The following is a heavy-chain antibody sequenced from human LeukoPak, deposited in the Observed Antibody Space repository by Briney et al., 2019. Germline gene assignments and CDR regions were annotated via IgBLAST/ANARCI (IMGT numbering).Heavy chain of an antibody. J-gene: IGHJ4*02. CDR2: ISSSSSYI. CDR3: ARDGMYCSGGSCYADY. V-gene: IGHV3-21*01. D-gene: IGHD2-15*01. CDR1: GFTFSSYS. Sequence: PGGSLRLSCAASGFTFSSYSMNWVRQAPGKGLEWVSSISSSSSYIYYADSVKGRFTISRDNAKNSLYLQMNSLRAEDTAVYYCARDGMYCSGGSCYADYWGQGTLVTVSS.